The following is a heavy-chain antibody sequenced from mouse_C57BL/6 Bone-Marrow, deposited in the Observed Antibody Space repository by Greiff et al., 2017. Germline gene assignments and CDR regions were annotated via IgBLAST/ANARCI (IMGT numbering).Heavy chain of an antibody. J-gene: IGHJ2*01. Sequence: QVQLQQPGAELVKPGASVKVSCKASGYTFTSYWMHWVKQRPGQGLEWIGRIHPSDSDTNYKQKFKGKATLTVDNSSSTAYMQLSSLTSDDSAVYYCAIRGLLRCGYYFDYWGQGTTLTVSS. CDR3: AIRGLLRCGYYFDY. CDR1: GYTFTSYW. D-gene: IGHD1-1*01. CDR2: IHPSDSDT. V-gene: IGHV1-74*01.